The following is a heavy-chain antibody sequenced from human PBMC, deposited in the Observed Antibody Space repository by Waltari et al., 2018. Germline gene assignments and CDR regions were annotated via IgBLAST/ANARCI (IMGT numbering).Heavy chain of an antibody. CDR3: ARVLDYGSGSYDFDY. CDR1: GFTFSRHG. D-gene: IGHD3-10*01. CDR2: IKQDGSEK. J-gene: IGHJ4*02. V-gene: IGHV3-7*04. Sequence: EVQLVESGGGLVQPGGSLRLSCAASGFTFSRHGMGWVRRAPGKGLEWVANIKQDGSEKYYVDSVKGRFTISRDNAKNSLYLQMNSLRAEDTAVYYCARVLDYGSGSYDFDYWGQGTLVTVSS.